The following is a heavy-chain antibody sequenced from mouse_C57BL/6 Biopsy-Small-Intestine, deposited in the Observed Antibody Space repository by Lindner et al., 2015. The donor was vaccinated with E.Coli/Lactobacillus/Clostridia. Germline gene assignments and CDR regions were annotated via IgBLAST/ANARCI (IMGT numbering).Heavy chain of an antibody. Sequence: VQLQESGGGLVKPGGSLKLSCAASGFTFSDYGMHWVRQAPEKGLEWVAYISSGSSTIYYADTVKGRFTISRDNAKNTLFLQMTSLRSEGTAMYYCARDGYYSSFAYWGQGTLVTVSA. CDR1: GFTFSDYG. CDR2: ISSGSSTI. V-gene: IGHV5-17*01. CDR3: ARDGYYSSFAY. D-gene: IGHD2-3*01. J-gene: IGHJ3*01.